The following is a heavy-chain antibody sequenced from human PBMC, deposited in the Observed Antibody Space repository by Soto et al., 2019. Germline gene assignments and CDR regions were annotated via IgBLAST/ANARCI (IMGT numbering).Heavy chain of an antibody. CDR1: GFSLSTSGVG. V-gene: IGHV2-5*02. CDR2: IYWEADK. J-gene: IGHJ4*02. D-gene: IGHD3-10*01. Sequence: QITLKESGPTRVKPTQTLTLTCTFSGFSLSTSGVGVGWIRQPPGKALEWLALIYWEADKRYSPSLKSRLTITKDTSKNQVVLTMTNMDPVDTATYYCAHRRRGSYFEYWGQGTLVTVSS. CDR3: AHRRRGSYFEY.